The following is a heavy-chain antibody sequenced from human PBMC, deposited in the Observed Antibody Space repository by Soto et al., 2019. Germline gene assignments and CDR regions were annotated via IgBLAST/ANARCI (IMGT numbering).Heavy chain of an antibody. CDR3: ARELGVAAAGYAY. J-gene: IGHJ4*02. CDR2: INAGNGNT. CDR1: GYTFTSYA. V-gene: IGHV1-3*05. D-gene: IGHD6-13*01. Sequence: QVQLVQSGAEEKKPGASVKVSCKASGYTFTSYAMHWVRQAPGQRLEWMGWINAGNGNTKYSQKFQGRVTITRDTSASTAYMELSSLRSEDTAVYYCARELGVAAAGYAYWGQGPLVTVSS.